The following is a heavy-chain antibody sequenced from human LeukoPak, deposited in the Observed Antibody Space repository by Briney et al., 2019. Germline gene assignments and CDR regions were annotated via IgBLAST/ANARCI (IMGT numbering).Heavy chain of an antibody. J-gene: IGHJ6*03. CDR1: GGSISSYF. V-gene: IGHV4-59*01. Sequence: PSETLSLTCTVSGGSISSYFWTWIRRPPGKGLEWIGYIYYSGGTNYNPSLWSRVTMSVDTSKNQFSLKLSSVTAADTAVYYCARRAAAVGTYHMDVWGKGTTVTASS. CDR3: ARRAAAVGTYHMDV. D-gene: IGHD6-13*01. CDR2: IYYSGGT.